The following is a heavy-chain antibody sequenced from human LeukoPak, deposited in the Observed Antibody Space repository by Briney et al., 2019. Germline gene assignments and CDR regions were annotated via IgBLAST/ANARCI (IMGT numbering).Heavy chain of an antibody. CDR3: ATQGDTAMGQNWFDP. J-gene: IGHJ5*02. CDR1: GGSISSSSYY. D-gene: IGHD5-18*01. V-gene: IGHV4-39*07. Sequence: SETLSLTCTVSGGSISSSSYYWGWIRQPPGKGLEWIGSIYYSGSTYYNPSLKSRVTISVDTSKNQFSLKLSSVTAADTAVYYCATQGDTAMGQNWFDPWGQGTQVTVSS. CDR2: IYYSGST.